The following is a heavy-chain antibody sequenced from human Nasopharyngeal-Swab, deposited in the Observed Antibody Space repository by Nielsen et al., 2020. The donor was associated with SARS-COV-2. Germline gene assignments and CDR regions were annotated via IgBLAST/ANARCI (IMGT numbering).Heavy chain of an antibody. D-gene: IGHD6-13*01. CDR2: IYYSGST. Sequence: SETLSLTCSVSGGSISSSSYYWGWIRQPPGKGLEWIGSIYYSGSTYYNPSLKSRVTISIDTSKHHFSLKLSSVTAADTAVYYCAREGRGIAAPGLDYWGQGTLVTVSS. V-gene: IGHV4-39*07. CDR1: GGSISSSSYY. CDR3: AREGRGIAAPGLDY. J-gene: IGHJ4*02.